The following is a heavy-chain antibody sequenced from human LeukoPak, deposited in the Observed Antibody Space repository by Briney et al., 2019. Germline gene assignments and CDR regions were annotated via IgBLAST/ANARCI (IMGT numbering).Heavy chain of an antibody. CDR2: IYYSGST. CDR1: GGSISSSSYY. CDR3: ARGADY. Sequence: SETLSLTCTGSGGSISSSSYYWGWIRQPPGKGLEWNGSIYYSGSTYYNPSLKSRVTISVDTSKNQFSLKLSSVTAADTAVYYCARGADYWGQGTLVTVSS. V-gene: IGHV4-39*07. J-gene: IGHJ4*02.